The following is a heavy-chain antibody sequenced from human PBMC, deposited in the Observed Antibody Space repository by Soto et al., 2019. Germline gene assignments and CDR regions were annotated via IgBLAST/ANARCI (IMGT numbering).Heavy chain of an antibody. CDR3: ARTPYDFWSGYHHYFDY. J-gene: IGHJ4*02. D-gene: IGHD3-3*01. V-gene: IGHV4-39*01. CDR1: GGSISSSSYY. CDR2: IYYSGST. Sequence: ETLSLTCTVSGGSISSSSYYWGWIRQPPGKGLEWIGSIYYSGSTYYNPSLKSRVTISVDTSKNQFSLKLSSVTAADTAVYYCARTPYDFWSGYHHYFDYWGQGTLVTXSS.